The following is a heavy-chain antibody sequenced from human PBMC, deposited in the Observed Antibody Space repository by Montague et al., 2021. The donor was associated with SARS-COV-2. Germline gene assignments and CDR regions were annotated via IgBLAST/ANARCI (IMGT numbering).Heavy chain of an antibody. CDR3: ARQSRFCPNALCYAFGY. J-gene: IGHJ4*02. CDR1: GGSISSSSYY. Sequence: SETLSLTCTVSGGSISSSSYYWGWIRQPPGKGLEWIGNIYYSGSTYYNSSLQSRVTISVDTSKNQFSLRLRSVTAADTSVYYCARQSRFCPNALCYAFGYWGQGTLVTVSS. D-gene: IGHD2-8*01. CDR2: IYYSGST. V-gene: IGHV4-39*01.